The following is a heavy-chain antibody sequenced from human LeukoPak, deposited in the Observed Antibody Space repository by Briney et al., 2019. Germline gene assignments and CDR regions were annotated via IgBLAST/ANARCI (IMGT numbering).Heavy chain of an antibody. CDR2: INHSGRI. J-gene: IGHJ4*02. D-gene: IGHD4-23*01. CDR3: ARDPTTVVTLPYYFDF. CDR1: GGSFFVSH. Sequence: SETLSLTCAVSGGSFFVSHWNWIRQSPEKGLEWIGEINHSGRINYNPSLKSRVTISVDTSKSQFFLKLTSVTAADTAVYYCARDPTTVVTLPYYFDFWGQGTLVTVSA. V-gene: IGHV4-34*01.